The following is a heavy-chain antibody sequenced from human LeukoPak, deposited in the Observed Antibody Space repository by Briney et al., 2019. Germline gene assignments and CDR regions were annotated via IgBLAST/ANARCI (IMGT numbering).Heavy chain of an antibody. CDR2: IKEDESEK. Sequence: GGSLRLSCAASGVTFSSYWMSWVRQAPGKGLEWVANIKEDESEKYYVDSVKGRFTISRDNAKNSLYLQMNSLRAEDTAVYYCARGRFNYDSSGYSSFYYWGQGTRVTVSS. V-gene: IGHV3-7*01. J-gene: IGHJ4*02. CDR1: GVTFSSYW. CDR3: ARGRFNYDSSGYSSFYY. D-gene: IGHD3-22*01.